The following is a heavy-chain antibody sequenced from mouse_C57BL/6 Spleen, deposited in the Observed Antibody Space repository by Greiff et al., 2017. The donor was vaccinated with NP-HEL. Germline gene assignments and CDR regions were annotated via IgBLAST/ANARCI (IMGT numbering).Heavy chain of an antibody. J-gene: IGHJ3*01. CDR2: ISSGSSTI. Sequence: DVHLVESGGGLVKPGGSLKLSCAASGFTFSDYGMHWVRQAPEKGLEWVAYISSGSSTIYYADTVKGRFTISRDNAKNTLFLQMTSLRSEDTAMYYCASNWFAYWGQGTLVTVSA. CDR1: GFTFSDYG. CDR3: ASNWFAY. V-gene: IGHV5-17*01.